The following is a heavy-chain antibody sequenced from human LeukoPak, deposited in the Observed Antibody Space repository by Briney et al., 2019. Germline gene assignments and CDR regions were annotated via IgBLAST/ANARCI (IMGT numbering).Heavy chain of an antibody. D-gene: IGHD3-22*01. CDR3: ARDEYYYDSSRFDY. Sequence: GASVKVSCKASGGTFSSYAISWVRQAPGQGLEWMGRIIPILGIANYAQKFQGGVTITADKSTSTAYMELSSLRSEDTAVYYCARDEYYYDSSRFDYWGQGTLVTVSS. CDR1: GGTFSSYA. CDR2: IIPILGIA. J-gene: IGHJ4*02. V-gene: IGHV1-69*04.